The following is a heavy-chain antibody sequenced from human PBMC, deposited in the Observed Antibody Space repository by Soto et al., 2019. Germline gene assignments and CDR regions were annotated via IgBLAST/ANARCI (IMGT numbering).Heavy chain of an antibody. J-gene: IGHJ5*02. CDR1: GYSFTNYW. CDR2: IYPADSDT. CDR3: ARHYRQFDDFGDYHWFDP. D-gene: IGHD4-17*01. V-gene: IGHV5-51*01. Sequence: PGESLKISCKGSGYSFTNYWIGWVRQMPGKGPEWMGIIYPADSDTRYSPSFQGQVTISADKSISTAYLQWSSLKASDTAMYYCARHYRQFDDFGDYHWFDPWGQGTLVTVSS.